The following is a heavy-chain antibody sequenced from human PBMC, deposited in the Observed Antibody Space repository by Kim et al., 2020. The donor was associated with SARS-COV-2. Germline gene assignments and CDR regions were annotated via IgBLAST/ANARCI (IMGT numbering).Heavy chain of an antibody. D-gene: IGHD2-21*02. J-gene: IGHJ5*02. CDR2: IIPIFGTA. Sequence: SVKVSCKASGGTFSSYAISWVRQAPGQGLEWMGGIIPIFGTANYAQKFQGRVTITADESTSTAYMELSSLRSEDTAVYYCARGHGGNSNLPYNWFDPWGQGTLVTVSS. V-gene: IGHV1-69*13. CDR3: ARGHGGNSNLPYNWFDP. CDR1: GGTFSSYA.